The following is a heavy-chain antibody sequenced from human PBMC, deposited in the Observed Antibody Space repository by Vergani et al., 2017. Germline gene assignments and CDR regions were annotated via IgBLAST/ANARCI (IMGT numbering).Heavy chain of an antibody. CDR2: INPNSGGT. CDR3: ARGQWLPTLSFDY. V-gene: IGHV1-2*02. CDR1: GYTFTDYY. J-gene: IGHJ4*02. D-gene: IGHD6-19*01. Sequence: VQLVQSGAEVKKPGATVKISCKVSGYTFTDYYMHWVQQAPGKGLEWMGWINPNSGGTNYAQKFQGRVTMTRDTSISTAYMELSRLRSDDTAVSYCARGQWLPTLSFDYWGQGTLVTVSS.